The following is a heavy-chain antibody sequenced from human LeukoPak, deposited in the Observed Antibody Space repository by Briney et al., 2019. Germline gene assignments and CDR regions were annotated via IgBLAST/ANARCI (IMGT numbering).Heavy chain of an antibody. V-gene: IGHV4-61*02. D-gene: IGHD5-18*01. CDR2: IYTSGST. Sequence: SETLSLTCTVSGGSISSGSYYWSWIRQPAGKGLEWIGRIYTSGSTNYNPSLKSRVTISVDTSKNQFSLKLSSVTAADTAVYYCARVWDAGYSYGPFDIWGQGTMVTVSS. CDR1: GGSISSGSYY. J-gene: IGHJ3*02. CDR3: ARVWDAGYSYGPFDI.